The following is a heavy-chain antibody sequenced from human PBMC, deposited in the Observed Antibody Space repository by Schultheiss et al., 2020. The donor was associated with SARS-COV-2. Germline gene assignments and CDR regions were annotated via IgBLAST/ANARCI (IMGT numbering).Heavy chain of an antibody. D-gene: IGHD4-11*01. Sequence: SETLSLTCTVSGGSISSGGYYWSWIRQHPGKGLEWIGYIYYSGSTYYNPSLKSRVTISVDRSKNQFSLKLSSVTAADTAVYYCARYSKGPNWFDPWGQGTLVTVSS. CDR3: ARYSKGPNWFDP. CDR2: IYYSGST. V-gene: IGHV4-31*03. CDR1: GGSISSGGYY. J-gene: IGHJ5*02.